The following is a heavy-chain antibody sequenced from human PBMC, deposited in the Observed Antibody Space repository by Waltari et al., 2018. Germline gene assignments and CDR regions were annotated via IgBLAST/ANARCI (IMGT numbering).Heavy chain of an antibody. V-gene: IGHV3-30-3*01. D-gene: IGHD1-1*01. CDR1: GFTFSSCA. CDR2: ISYDGSNK. CDR3: ARDGPEGDPERNAFDI. J-gene: IGHJ3*02. Sequence: QVQLVESGGGVVQPGRSLRLSCAASGFTFSSCAMHWVRQAPGKGLEWVAVISYDGSNKYYADSVKGRFTISRDNSKNTLYLQMNSLRAEDTAVYYCARDGPEGDPERNAFDIWGQGTMVTVSS.